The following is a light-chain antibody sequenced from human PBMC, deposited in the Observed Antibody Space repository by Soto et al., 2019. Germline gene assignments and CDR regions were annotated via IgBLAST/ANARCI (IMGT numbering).Light chain of an antibody. V-gene: IGKV3-20*01. CDR2: GAS. CDR3: QQYGDSPQT. J-gene: IGKJ1*01. CDR1: QSVGSS. Sequence: EIVLTQSPSTLSLSLGERATLSFRASQSVGSSLSWYQQKPGQAPRLLFYGASNRATAIPDRFSGSGFGTDFTLTITRLEPEDFAVYYCQQYGDSPQTFGPGTKVDI.